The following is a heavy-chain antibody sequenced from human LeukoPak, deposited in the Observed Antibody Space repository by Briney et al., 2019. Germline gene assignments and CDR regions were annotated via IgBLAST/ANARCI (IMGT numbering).Heavy chain of an antibody. V-gene: IGHV4-59*08. Sequence: SETLSLTCTVSGGSISSYYWSWIRQPPGKGLEWIGYIYYSGSTNYNPSLKSRVTITVDTSKNQFSLKLSSVTAADTAVYYCARHRDGYNLWGQGTLVTVSS. CDR2: IYYSGST. D-gene: IGHD5-24*01. J-gene: IGHJ4*02. CDR3: ARHRDGYNL. CDR1: GGSISSYY.